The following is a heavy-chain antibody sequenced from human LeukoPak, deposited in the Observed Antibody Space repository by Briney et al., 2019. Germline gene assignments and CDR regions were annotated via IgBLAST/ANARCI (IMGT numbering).Heavy chain of an antibody. CDR2: INHSGNT. J-gene: IGHJ5*02. V-gene: IGHV4-34*01. CDR1: GGSFSGYC. Sequence: PSETLSLTCAVFGGSFSGYCWSWIRQSPGKGLEWIGEINHSGNTNYNPSLKSRVTISVDTSSNQFFLRLSSVTAADTAVYYCARENYGSGSYRRFDPWGQGTLVTVSS. D-gene: IGHD3-10*01. CDR3: ARENYGSGSYRRFDP.